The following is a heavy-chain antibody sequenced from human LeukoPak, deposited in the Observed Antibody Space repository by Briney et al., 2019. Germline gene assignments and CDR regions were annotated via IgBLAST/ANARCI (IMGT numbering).Heavy chain of an antibody. V-gene: IGHV4-59*12. CDR2: IYYSGST. D-gene: IGHD3-10*01. CDR1: GGSISSYY. J-gene: IGHJ4*02. Sequence: PSETLSLTCTVSGGSISSYYWSWIRQPPGKGLEGIGYIYYSGSTNYNPSLKSRVTISVDTSKNQFSLKLSSVTAADTAVYYCARDRYYYGSGSYYPFDYWGQGTLVTVSS. CDR3: ARDRYYYGSGSYYPFDY.